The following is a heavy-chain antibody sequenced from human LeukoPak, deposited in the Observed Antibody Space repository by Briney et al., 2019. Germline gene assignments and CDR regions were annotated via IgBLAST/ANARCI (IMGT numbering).Heavy chain of an antibody. Sequence: SETLSLTCTVSGGSISSSSYYWGWIRQPPGKGLEWIGSTYYSGSTYYNPSLKSRVTISVDTSKNQFSLKLSSVTAADTAVYYCARRALRLRRAYDYWGQGTLVTVSS. CDR1: GGSISSSSYY. J-gene: IGHJ4*02. D-gene: IGHD5-12*01. V-gene: IGHV4-39*07. CDR2: TYYSGST. CDR3: ARRALRLRRAYDY.